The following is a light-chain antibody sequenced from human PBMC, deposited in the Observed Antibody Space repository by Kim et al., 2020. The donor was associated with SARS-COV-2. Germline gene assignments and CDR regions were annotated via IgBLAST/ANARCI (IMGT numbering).Light chain of an antibody. V-gene: IGLV3-19*01. CDR2: GKN. J-gene: IGLJ2*01. CDR3: NSRGSNDNVL. CDR1: SLRRYY. Sequence: SSELTQDPAVSVDLGQTVRITCQGDSLRRYYATWYQQKPGQTPIVVIYGKNNRPSGIPDRFSGSSSGDTASLTITGTQAGVEADHYCNSRGSNDNVLFGG.